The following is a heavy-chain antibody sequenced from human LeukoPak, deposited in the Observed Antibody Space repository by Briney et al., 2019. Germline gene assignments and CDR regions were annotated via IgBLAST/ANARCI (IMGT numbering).Heavy chain of an antibody. Sequence: PGGSLRLSCAVSGFTVSSNYVSWVRQAPGKGLEWVSILYSAGATYYADSVRGRFTIARDNSKNTVFLQMNSLRAEDTAVYYCASGEVGVRKYYSDPFHHWGQGTLVTVSS. CDR3: ASGEVGVRKYYSDPFHH. CDR1: GFTVSSNY. CDR2: LYSAGAT. J-gene: IGHJ4*02. D-gene: IGHD3-10*01. V-gene: IGHV3-53*01.